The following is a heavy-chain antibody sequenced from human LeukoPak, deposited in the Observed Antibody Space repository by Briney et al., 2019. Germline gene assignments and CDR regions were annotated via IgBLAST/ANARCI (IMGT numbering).Heavy chain of an antibody. CDR2: INHSGST. CDR3: ARLGVSPASRWYYYYYMDV. CDR1: GGSFSGYY. D-gene: IGHD2-15*01. V-gene: IGHV4-34*01. Sequence: SETLSLACAVYGGSFSGYYWSWIRQPPGKGLEWIGEINHSGSTNYNPSLKSRVTISVDTSKNQFSLKLSSVTAADTAVYYCARLGVSPASRWYYYYYMDVWGKGTTVTISS. J-gene: IGHJ6*03.